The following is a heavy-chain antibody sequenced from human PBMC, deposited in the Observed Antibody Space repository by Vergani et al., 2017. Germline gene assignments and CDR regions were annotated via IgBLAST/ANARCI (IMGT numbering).Heavy chain of an antibody. D-gene: IGHD3-9*01. CDR2: IYYSGST. Sequence: QLQLQESGPGLVKPSETLSLTCTVSGGSISSSSYYWGWIRQPPGKGLEWIGYIYYSGSTNYNPSLKSRVTISVDTSKNQFSLKLSSVTAADTAVYYCARAPLRYFDWLPQGYFDYWGQGTLVTVSS. V-gene: IGHV4-61*05. CDR3: ARAPLRYFDWLPQGYFDY. J-gene: IGHJ4*02. CDR1: GGSISSSSYY.